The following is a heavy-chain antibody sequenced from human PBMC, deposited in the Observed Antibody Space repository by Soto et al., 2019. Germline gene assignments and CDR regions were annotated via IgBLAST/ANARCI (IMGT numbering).Heavy chain of an antibody. Sequence: EVQLLESGGGVVQPGGSLRLSCAASGVTFRNYAMSWARQGPGKGLEWVSAISGSGGTTQYADSVKGRFTISRDTTKNTLYLQRNSLRVEDTAVYYLAKYRSSASCYAFDYWGQGSLVTVSS. CDR3: AKYRSSASCYAFDY. D-gene: IGHD2-2*01. V-gene: IGHV3-23*01. CDR2: ISGSGGTT. CDR1: GVTFRNYA. J-gene: IGHJ4*02.